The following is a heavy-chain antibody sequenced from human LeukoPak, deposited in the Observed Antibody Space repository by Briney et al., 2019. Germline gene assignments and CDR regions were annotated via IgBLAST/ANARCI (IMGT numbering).Heavy chain of an antibody. CDR2: IYPVDSDT. V-gene: IGHV5-51*01. CDR1: GYTFTSYW. J-gene: IGHJ4*02. CDR3: ARHVGGATFDY. Sequence: GESLKISCKGSGYTFTSYWIGWVRHMPGKGLECMGIIYPVDSDTRYSPSFQGQVTISADKSISTAYLQWSSLKASDSAMYYCARHVGGATFDYWGQGTLVTVSS. D-gene: IGHD1-26*01.